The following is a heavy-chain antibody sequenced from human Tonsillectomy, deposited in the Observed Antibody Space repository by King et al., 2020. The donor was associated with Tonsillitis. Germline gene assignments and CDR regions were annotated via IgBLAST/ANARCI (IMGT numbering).Heavy chain of an antibody. CDR2: ISSSSTYK. CDR3: ASGEQQQLSPHPWGY. J-gene: IGHJ4*02. Sequence: VQLVESGGGQVKPGGSLRLSCAASGFTFSSYTMNWVRQAPGKGLEWVSSISSSSTYKYYADSVKGRFTISRDNAKNSLYLQMNSLRAEDTAVYYCASGEQQQLSPHPWGYWGQGPLVTVSS. D-gene: IGHD6-13*01. V-gene: IGHV3-21*01. CDR1: GFTFSSYT.